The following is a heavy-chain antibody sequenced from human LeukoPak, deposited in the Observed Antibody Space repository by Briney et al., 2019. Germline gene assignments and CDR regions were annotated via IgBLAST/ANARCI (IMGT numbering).Heavy chain of an antibody. CDR2: ISNSGSII. D-gene: IGHD3-16*01. CDR3: ARGGLTMST. Sequence: GGSLRPSCAASGFTFSDYYMSWIRQAPGKGLEWVSYISNSGSIIYYVDSVTGRFTISRDNAKKSLYLQMNSLRAEDTAMYYCARGGLTMSTWGQGTLVTVSS. V-gene: IGHV3-11*01. CDR1: GFTFSDYY. J-gene: IGHJ5*02.